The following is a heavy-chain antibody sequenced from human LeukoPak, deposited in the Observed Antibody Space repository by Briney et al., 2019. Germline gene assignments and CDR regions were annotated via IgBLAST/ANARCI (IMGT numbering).Heavy chain of an antibody. D-gene: IGHD1-26*01. CDR3: ARGGRATDAFDI. J-gene: IGHJ3*02. CDR1: GGSISSYY. V-gene: IGHV4-59*01. CDR2: IYYSGST. Sequence: SETLSLTCTVSGGSISSYYWSWIRQPPGKGLEWIGYIYYSGSTNYNPSLKSRVTISVDTSKNQFSLKLSSVTAADTAVYYCARGGRATDAFDIWGQGTMVTVSS.